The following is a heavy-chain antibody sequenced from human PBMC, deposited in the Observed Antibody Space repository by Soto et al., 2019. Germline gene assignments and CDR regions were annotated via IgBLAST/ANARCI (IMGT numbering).Heavy chain of an antibody. CDR1: GFTFGDYA. CDR2: IRSKAYGGTT. CDR3: TRVVVTDYYYYGMDV. J-gene: IGHJ6*02. V-gene: IGHV3-49*03. Sequence: PGGSLRLSCTASGFTFGDYAMSWFRQAPGKGLEWVGFIRSKAYGGTTEYAASVKGRFTISRDDSKSIAYLQMNSLKTEDTAVYYCTRVVVTDYYYYGMDVWGQGTTVTVSS. D-gene: IGHD5-18*01.